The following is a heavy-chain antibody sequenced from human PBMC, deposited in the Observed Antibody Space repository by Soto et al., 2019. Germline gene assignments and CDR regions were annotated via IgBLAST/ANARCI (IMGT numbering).Heavy chain of an antibody. V-gene: IGHV3-30*18. CDR3: VKERYAQLWLEDYGMDV. CDR2: ISYDGTDK. D-gene: IGHD5-18*01. Sequence: VQLVESGGGLIQPGESLRLSCGAFGFTISGKKYVAWVRQAPGKGLEWVALISYDGTDKYYADSVKGRFTISRDNSKNTLYLQMSSLGPEDTAVYYCVKERYAQLWLEDYGMDVWGQGTTVTV. J-gene: IGHJ6*02. CDR1: GFTISGKK.